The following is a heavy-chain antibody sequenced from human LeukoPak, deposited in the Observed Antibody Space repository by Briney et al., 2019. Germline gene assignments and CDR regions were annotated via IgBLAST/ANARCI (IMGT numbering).Heavy chain of an antibody. CDR3: ARSAYYDYVWGGYRYRHFDY. D-gene: IGHD3-16*02. V-gene: IGHV4-34*01. Sequence: SETLSLTCAVYGGSFSGYYWSWIRQPPGKGLEWIGEINHSGSTNYNPSLKSRVTISVDTSKNQFSLKLSSVTAADTAVYYCARSAYYDYVWGGYRYRHFDYWGQGTLVTVSS. CDR2: INHSGST. CDR1: GGSFSGYY. J-gene: IGHJ4*02.